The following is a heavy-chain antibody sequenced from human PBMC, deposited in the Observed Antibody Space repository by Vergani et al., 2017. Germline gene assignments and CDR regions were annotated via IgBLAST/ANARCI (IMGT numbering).Heavy chain of an antibody. CDR2: IFSNDEK. D-gene: IGHD1-7*01. V-gene: IGHV2-26*01. CDR3: ALIRVSSLYSWNYGSTTPLYDY. J-gene: IGHJ4*02. Sequence: QVTLKESGPVLVKPTETLTLTCTVSGFSLSNARMGVSWIRQPPGKALEWLAHIFSNDEKSYSTSLKSRLTISKDTSKSQVVLTMTNKVPVDTATYYCALIRVSSLYSWNYGSTTPLYDYWGQGTLVTVSS. CDR1: GFSLSNARMG.